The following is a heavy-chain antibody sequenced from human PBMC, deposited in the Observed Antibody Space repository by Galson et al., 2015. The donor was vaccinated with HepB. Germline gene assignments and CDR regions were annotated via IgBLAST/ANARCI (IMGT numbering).Heavy chain of an antibody. D-gene: IGHD6-13*01. J-gene: IGHJ4*02. CDR1: GFTFSSYA. CDR2: ISYDGSNK. Sequence: SLRLSCAASGFTFSSYAMHWVRQAPGKGLEWVAVISYDGSNKYYADSVKGRFTISRDNSKNTLYLQMNSLRAEDTAVYYCARGSSWPVANYFDYWGQGTLVTVSS. CDR3: ARGSSWPVANYFDY. V-gene: IGHV3-30*04.